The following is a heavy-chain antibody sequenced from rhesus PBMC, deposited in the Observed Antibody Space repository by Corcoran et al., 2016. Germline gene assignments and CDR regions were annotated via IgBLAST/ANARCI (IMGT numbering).Heavy chain of an antibody. CDR2: VDPEDGEA. Sequence: EVQLVQSGVEVKKPGASVKISCKASGYTFTDYYLHWVRQAPGKGLEWMGRVDPEDGEADYAQKFQDRVTITRDTSTDTAYMELSSLRSEDTAVYYCATDIKDYYSGLFPFDYWGQGVLVTVSS. CDR1: GYTFTDYY. D-gene: IGHD3-16*01. V-gene: IGHV1-111*01. CDR3: ATDIKDYYSGLFPFDY. J-gene: IGHJ4*01.